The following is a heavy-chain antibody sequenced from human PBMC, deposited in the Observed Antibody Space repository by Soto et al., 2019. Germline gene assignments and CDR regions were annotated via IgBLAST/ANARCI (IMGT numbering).Heavy chain of an antibody. D-gene: IGHD6-13*01. V-gene: IGHV1-8*01. CDR2: MNPNSGNT. J-gene: IGHJ3*02. CDR1: GYTFTGYD. Sequence: ASVKVSCKASGYTFTGYDINWVRQATGQVLEWMGWMNPNSGNTGYAQKFQGRVTMTRNTSISTAYMELSSLRSEDTAVYYCARVGDCAAARQRRAFDIWGQGTMVTVSS. CDR3: ARVGDCAAARQRRAFDI.